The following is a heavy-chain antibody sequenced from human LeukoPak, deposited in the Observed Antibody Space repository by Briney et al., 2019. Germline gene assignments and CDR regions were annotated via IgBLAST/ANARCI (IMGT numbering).Heavy chain of an antibody. D-gene: IGHD2-2*02. Sequence: GASVKVSCKASGYTFTSYGISWVRQAPGQGLEWMGWINPNSGGTNYAQKFQGRVTMTRDTSISTAYMELSRLRSDDTAVYYCARRVPAGIGAFDIWGQGTMVTVSS. J-gene: IGHJ3*02. CDR2: INPNSGGT. CDR1: GYTFTSYG. CDR3: ARRVPAGIGAFDI. V-gene: IGHV1-2*02.